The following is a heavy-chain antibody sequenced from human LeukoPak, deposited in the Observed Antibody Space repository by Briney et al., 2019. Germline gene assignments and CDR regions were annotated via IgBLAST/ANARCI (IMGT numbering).Heavy chain of an antibody. CDR1: GYTFTSYA. Sequence: VASVKVSCKASGYTFTSYAMNWVRQAPGQGLEWMGWINTNTGNPTYAQGFTGRFVFSLDTSVSTAHLQISSLKAEDTAVYYCARDGRYCSGGSCYELDWFDPWGQGTLVTVSS. CDR3: ARDGRYCSGGSCYELDWFDP. V-gene: IGHV7-4-1*02. CDR2: INTNTGNP. J-gene: IGHJ5*02. D-gene: IGHD2-15*01.